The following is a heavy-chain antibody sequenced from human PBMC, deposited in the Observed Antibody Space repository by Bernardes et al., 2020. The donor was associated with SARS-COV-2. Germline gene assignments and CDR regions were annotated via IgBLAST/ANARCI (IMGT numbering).Heavy chain of an antibody. J-gene: IGHJ4*02. CDR2: IYYSGST. Sequence: SESLSLTCTVSGGSISSYYWSWIRQPPGKGLEWIGYIYYSGSTNYNPSLKSRVTISVDTSKNQFSRKLSSVTAADTAVYYCARGVVPAAILGYWGQGTLVTVSS. V-gene: IGHV4-59*01. CDR1: GGSISSYY. CDR3: ARGVVPAAILGY. D-gene: IGHD2-2*01.